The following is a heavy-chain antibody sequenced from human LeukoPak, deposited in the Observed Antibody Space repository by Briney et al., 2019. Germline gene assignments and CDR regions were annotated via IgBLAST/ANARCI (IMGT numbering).Heavy chain of an antibody. CDR1: GGTFSSYA. CDR3: ARDAMVRGVRFSFDP. J-gene: IGHJ5*02. Sequence: SVKVSCKASGGTFSSYAISWGRQAPGQGLEWMGRIIPIFGPANYAQKFQGRVTITTDESTSTAYMELSSLRSEDTAVYYCARDAMVRGVRFSFDPWGQGTLVTVSS. CDR2: IIPIFGPA. V-gene: IGHV1-69*05. D-gene: IGHD3-10*01.